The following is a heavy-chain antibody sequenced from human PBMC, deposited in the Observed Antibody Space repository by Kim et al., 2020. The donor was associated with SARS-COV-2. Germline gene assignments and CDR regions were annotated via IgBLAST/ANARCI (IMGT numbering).Heavy chain of an antibody. V-gene: IGHV3-30*18. CDR3: ANWHSRGSYRWAFDI. J-gene: IGHJ3*02. CDR2: ISYDGSNK. Sequence: GGSLRLSCAASGFTFSSYGMHWVRQAPGKGLEWVAVISYDGSNKYYADSVKGRFTISRDNSKNTLYLQMNSLRAEDTAVYYCANWHSRGSYRWAFDIWGQGTMVTVSS. D-gene: IGHD1-26*01. CDR1: GFTFSSYG.